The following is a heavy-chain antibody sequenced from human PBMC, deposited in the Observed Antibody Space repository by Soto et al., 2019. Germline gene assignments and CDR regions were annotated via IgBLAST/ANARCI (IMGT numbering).Heavy chain of an antibody. D-gene: IGHD2-2*01. CDR1: GFTFSNYG. V-gene: IGHV3-30*18. CDR3: AKVTGYCSSSSCRRDYYYYYGMDV. CDR2: ISYDGSDK. J-gene: IGHJ6*02. Sequence: PGGSLRLSCAASGFTFSNYGMHWVRQALGKGLEWVAVISYDGSDKYYADSVKGRFSISRDNSKNTLYLQMNSLRAEDTAVYYCAKVTGYCSSSSCRRDYYYYYGMDVWGQGTTVTVSS.